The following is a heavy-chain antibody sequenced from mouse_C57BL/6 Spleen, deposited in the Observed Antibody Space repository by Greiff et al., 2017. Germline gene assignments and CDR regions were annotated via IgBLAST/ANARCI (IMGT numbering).Heavy chain of an antibody. Sequence: EVKVVESGGGLVKPGGSLKLSCAASGFTFSDYGVHWVRQAPEKGLEWVAYISSGSSTIYYADTVKGRFTISRDNAKNTLFLQMTSLRSEDTAMYYCARPYDYVWYFDVWGTGTTVTVSS. J-gene: IGHJ1*03. CDR3: ARPYDYVWYFDV. CDR2: ISSGSSTI. CDR1: GFTFSDYG. V-gene: IGHV5-17*01. D-gene: IGHD2-4*01.